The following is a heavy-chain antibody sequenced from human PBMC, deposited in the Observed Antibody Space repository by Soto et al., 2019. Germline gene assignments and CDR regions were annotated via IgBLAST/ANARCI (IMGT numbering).Heavy chain of an antibody. J-gene: IGHJ4*03. CDR2: ISYDGSNK. Sequence: GGSLRLSCAASGFTFSSYGMHWVRQAPGKGLEWVAVISYDGSNKYYADSVKGRFTISRDNSKNTLYLQMNSLRAEDTAVYYCATEIDWLHVFEFWGQGSLVTGSS. D-gene: IGHD3-9*01. V-gene: IGHV3-33*08. CDR1: GFTFSSYG. CDR3: ATEIDWLHVFEF.